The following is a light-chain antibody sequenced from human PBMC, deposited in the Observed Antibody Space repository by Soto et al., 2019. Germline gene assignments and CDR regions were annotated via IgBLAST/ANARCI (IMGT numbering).Light chain of an antibody. J-gene: IGLJ2*01. CDR1: SSNIGAGYD. V-gene: IGLV1-40*01. CDR2: TNI. CDR3: QSYDGSLSAVV. Sequence: QSVLTQPPSVSGAPGQRVTISCTGNSSNIGAGYDVHWYRQLPGTAPKLLIYTNINRPSGVPDRFSGSKSGSSASLAITGLQAEDEADYYCQSYDGSLSAVVFGGGTKLTVL.